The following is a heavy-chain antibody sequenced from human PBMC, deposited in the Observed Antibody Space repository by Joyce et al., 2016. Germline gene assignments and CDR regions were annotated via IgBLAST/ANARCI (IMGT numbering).Heavy chain of an antibody. CDR1: GFIFDDYT. J-gene: IGHJ4*02. CDR3: AKGARIGELSLPDY. Sequence: EVQLVESGGVVVQPGGSVTFSCSASGFIFDDYTMYWVRQPPGKGLEWVSLITWEGVAKYYAASLEGRFTISRDNTKNSLSLQMNNLRTEDSALYYCAKGARIGELSLPDYWGQGTLVTVSS. D-gene: IGHD3-10*01. CDR2: ITWEGVAK. V-gene: IGHV3-43*01.